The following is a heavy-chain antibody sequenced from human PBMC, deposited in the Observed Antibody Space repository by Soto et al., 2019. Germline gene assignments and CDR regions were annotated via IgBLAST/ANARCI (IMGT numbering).Heavy chain of an antibody. CDR2: SQSGGST. D-gene: IGHD2-15*01. J-gene: IGHJ6*04. V-gene: IGHV3-66*01. CDR1: GFTVSSHC. Sequence: ESGGDLVQPGGFLRLSCAASGFTVSSHCMNWVRQAPGKGLEWVSLSQSGGSTFYADSVKGRFTISRDNSKNTLFRQMDSLRCKATAMYYCSRDDVYRSGWSCYGAPVGVWGRGTKVTVSS. CDR3: SRDDVYRSGWSCYGAPVGV.